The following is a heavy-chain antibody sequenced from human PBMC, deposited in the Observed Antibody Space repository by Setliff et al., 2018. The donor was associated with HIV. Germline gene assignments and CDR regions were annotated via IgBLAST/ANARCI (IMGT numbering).Heavy chain of an antibody. V-gene: IGHV4-59*01. Sequence: PSETLSLTCNVSGVSISSNYWSWIRQPPGKGLEYIGYLSYGGSTNYAPSLRSRATISADTSKNQISLKLSSVTAADTAVYYCARARTTVIRTVWFDRWGQGTLVTVSS. D-gene: IGHD4-17*01. J-gene: IGHJ5*02. CDR1: GVSISSNY. CDR2: LSYGGST. CDR3: ARARTTVIRTVWFDR.